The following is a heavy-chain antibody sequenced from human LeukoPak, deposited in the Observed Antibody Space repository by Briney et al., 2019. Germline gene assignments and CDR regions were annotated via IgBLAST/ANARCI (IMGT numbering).Heavy chain of an antibody. V-gene: IGHV3-9*01. CDR1: GFTFDDYA. CDR2: ISWNSGSI. CDR3: AKEVGVVSSFDY. Sequence: GGSLRLSCAASGFTFDDYAMHWVRQAPGKGLEWVSGISWNSGSIGYADSVKGRFTISRDNAKNSLYLQMNSLRAEYTALYYCAKEVGVVSSFDYWGQGTLVTVSS. D-gene: IGHD2-8*02. J-gene: IGHJ4*02.